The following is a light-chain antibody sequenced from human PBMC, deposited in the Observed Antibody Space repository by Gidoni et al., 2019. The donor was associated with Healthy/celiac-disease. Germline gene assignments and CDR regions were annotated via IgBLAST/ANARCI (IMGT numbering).Light chain of an antibody. Sequence: QSALTQPASVSGSPGQSITISCTGTSSDVGGYNYVSWYQQHPGKAPKLMIYDVSNRPSGVSNRFSGSNSGNTASLTISGLQAEDEADYYCSSYTSSSTHIFGTGTKVTVL. CDR3: SSYTSSSTHI. CDR1: SSDVGGYNY. V-gene: IGLV2-14*01. CDR2: DVS. J-gene: IGLJ1*01.